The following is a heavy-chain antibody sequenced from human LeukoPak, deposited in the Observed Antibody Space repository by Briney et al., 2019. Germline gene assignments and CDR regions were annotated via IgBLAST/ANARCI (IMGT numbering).Heavy chain of an antibody. CDR2: IYTRGST. CDR1: GGSITSYY. J-gene: IGHJ4*02. V-gene: IGHV4-4*07. CDR3: AGEGHYYDSTGYYYGGEDY. Sequence: PSETLSLTCTVSGGSITSYYWSWIRQPAGKGLEWIGRIYTRGSTNYNPSLTSRGTVSVDTSRKKFSLNLTSVTAADTAVYYCAGEGHYYDSTGYYYGGEDYWGQGTLVTVSS. D-gene: IGHD3-22*01.